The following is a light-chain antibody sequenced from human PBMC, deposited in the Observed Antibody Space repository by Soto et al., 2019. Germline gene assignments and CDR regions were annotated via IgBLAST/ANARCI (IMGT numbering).Light chain of an antibody. J-gene: IGKJ2*01. Sequence: DIQMTQSPSSVSASIGDTVTITCRASQDINVYLNWYQQKPGEVPKLLIYSASSLHSGVPSRFTGSGSETDFTLTIRSLQPEDCGTYYCQQSYTSQQTFGQGTKLEI. V-gene: IGKV1-39*01. CDR2: SAS. CDR1: QDINVY. CDR3: QQSYTSQQT.